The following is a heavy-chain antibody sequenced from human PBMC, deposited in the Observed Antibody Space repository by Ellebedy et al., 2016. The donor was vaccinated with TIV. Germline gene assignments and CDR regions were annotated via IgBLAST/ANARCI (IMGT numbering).Heavy chain of an antibody. CDR2: IYTDYST. V-gene: IGHV3-66*01. J-gene: IGHJ4*02. CDR3: ARDQAGYSYGTD. D-gene: IGHD5-18*01. Sequence: GGSLRLSCAASGFTVSSNYMSWVRQAPGKGLEWVSVIYTDYSTKYADSVKGRFTISRDNSKNTLYLQMNSLRAEDKAVYYCARDQAGYSYGTDWGQGTLVTVSS. CDR1: GFTVSSNY.